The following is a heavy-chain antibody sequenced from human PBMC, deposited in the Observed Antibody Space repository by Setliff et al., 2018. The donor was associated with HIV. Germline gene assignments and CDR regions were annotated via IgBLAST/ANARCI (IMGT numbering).Heavy chain of an antibody. J-gene: IGHJ4*02. CDR2: IYYRGSA. D-gene: IGHD3-10*01. V-gene: IGHV4-39*07. CDR3: ARARGPPLPVLDF. CDR1: GGSITTTSYY. Sequence: SETLSLTCTVSGGSITTTSYYWGWVRQSPGKGLEWIGVIYYRGSAYYNLSLQSRVTLSVDTSKNSFFLHLTSVTAADTAVYFCARARGPPLPVLDFWGQGTLVTVSS.